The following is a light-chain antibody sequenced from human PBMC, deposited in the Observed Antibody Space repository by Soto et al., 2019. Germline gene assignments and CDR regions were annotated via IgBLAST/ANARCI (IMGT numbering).Light chain of an antibody. CDR3: CSYAGSRGVV. CDR1: SSDVGAYNY. V-gene: IGLV2-23*01. J-gene: IGLJ2*01. CDR2: EGS. Sequence: SVLTQPPSASGSPGQSVTISCTGTSSDVGAYNYVSWYQQHPGKAPKLMIYEGSKRPSGVSNRFSGSKSGNTASLTISGLQAEDEADYYCCSYAGSRGVVFGGGTKLTVL.